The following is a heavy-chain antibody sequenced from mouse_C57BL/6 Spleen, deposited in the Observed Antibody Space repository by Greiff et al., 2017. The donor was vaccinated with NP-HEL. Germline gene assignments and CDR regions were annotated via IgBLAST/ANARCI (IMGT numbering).Heavy chain of an antibody. CDR2: IDPETGGT. V-gene: IGHV1-15*01. CDR1: GYTFTDYE. CDR3: TRFLGGTTVVRENFDY. D-gene: IGHD1-1*01. J-gene: IGHJ2*01. Sequence: VQLQQSGAELVRPGASVTLSCKASGYTFTDYEMHWVKQTPVHGLEWIGAIDPETGGTAYNQKFKGKAILTADKSSSTAYMELRSLTSEDSAVYYCTRFLGGTTVVRENFDYWGQGTTLTVSS.